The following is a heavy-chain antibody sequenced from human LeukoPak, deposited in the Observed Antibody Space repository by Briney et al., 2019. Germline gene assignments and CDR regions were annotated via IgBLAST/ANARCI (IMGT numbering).Heavy chain of an antibody. V-gene: IGHV4-31*03. Sequence: SQTLSLTCTVSGGSISSGGYYWSRIRQHPGKGLEWIGYIYYSGSTYYNPSLKSRVTISVDTSKNQFSLKLSSVTAADTAVYYCARGEAVVRLLDYWGQGTLVTVSS. J-gene: IGHJ4*02. CDR3: ARGEAVVRLLDY. CDR2: IYYSGST. D-gene: IGHD3-10*01. CDR1: GGSISSGGYY.